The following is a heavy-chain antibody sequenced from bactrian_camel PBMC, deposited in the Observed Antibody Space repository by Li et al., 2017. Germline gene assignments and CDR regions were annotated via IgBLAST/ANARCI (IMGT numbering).Heavy chain of an antibody. J-gene: IGHJ4*01. CDR3: AATKYGDYCPAGDWAAMGVYIY. V-gene: IGHV3-2*01. D-gene: IGHD3*01. CDR2: IYEPSSNT. Sequence: HVQLVESGGGLVQPGGSLRLSCAAPGFTFSSYSIGRVRQAPGKGLEWVSTIYEPSSNTYYADSVKGRFTISRDNAKNTVYLQMNSLKPEDTATYYCAATKYGDYCPAGDWAAMGVYIYWGQGTQVTVS. CDR1: GFTFSSYS.